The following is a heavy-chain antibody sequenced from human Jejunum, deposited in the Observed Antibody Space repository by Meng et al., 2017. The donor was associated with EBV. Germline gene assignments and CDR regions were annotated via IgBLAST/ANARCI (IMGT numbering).Heavy chain of an antibody. CDR3: ARASSERLLDY. CDR1: TDIIRSYGW. V-gene: IGHV4-4*02. J-gene: IGHJ4*02. Sequence: VELEESVPGRVKASGTHSFPWAVYTDIIRSYGWWSWVRQPPGKGLEWLGEINQVGSTYYNTSLKSRVTISIDTSKRQFSLRLNSMTAADTAVYYCARASSERLLDYWGQGTLVTVSS. CDR2: INQVGST. D-gene: IGHD1-14*01.